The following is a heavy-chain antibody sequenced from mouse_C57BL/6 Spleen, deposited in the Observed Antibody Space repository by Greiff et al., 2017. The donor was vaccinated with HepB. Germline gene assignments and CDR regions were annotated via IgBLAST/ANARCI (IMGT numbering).Heavy chain of an antibody. D-gene: IGHD2-3*01. J-gene: IGHJ4*01. V-gene: IGHV1-15*01. CDR3: TRGGYYTPYAMDY. Sequence: VKLVESGAELVRPGASVTLSCKASGYTFTDYEMHWVKQTPVHGLEWIGAIDPETGGTAYNQKFKGKAILTADKSSSTAYMELRSLTSEDSAVYYCTRGGYYTPYAMDYWGQGTSVTVSS. CDR2: IDPETGGT. CDR1: GYTFTDYE.